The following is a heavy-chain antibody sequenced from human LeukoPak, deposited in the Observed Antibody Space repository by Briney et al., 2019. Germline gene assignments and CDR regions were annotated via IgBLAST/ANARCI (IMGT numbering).Heavy chain of an antibody. CDR1: GFTFSSYA. J-gene: IGHJ4*02. D-gene: IGHD3-22*01. V-gene: IGHV3-64*01. Sequence: GGSLRLSCAPSGFTFSSYAMHWVRQAPGKGLEYVSAISIHGGDTYYANSVKGRFTISRDNSKNTLYLQMGSLRAEDMAVYYCARVLRDASGYYDYWGQGTLVTVSS. CDR3: ARVLRDASGYYDY. CDR2: ISIHGGDT.